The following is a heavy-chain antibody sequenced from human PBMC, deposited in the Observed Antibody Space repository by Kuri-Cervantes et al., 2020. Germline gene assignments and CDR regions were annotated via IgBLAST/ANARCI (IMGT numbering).Heavy chain of an antibody. Sequence: SETLSLTCTVSGGSISSSSYYWGWIRQPPGKGLEWIGSIYYSGSTYYNPSLKSRVTISVDTSKNQFSLKLSSVTAADTAVYYCASRPDSSGFRWGQGTLVTVSS. CDR1: GGSISSSSYY. J-gene: IGHJ4*02. CDR3: ASRPDSSGFR. D-gene: IGHD3-22*01. V-gene: IGHV4-39*01. CDR2: IYYSGST.